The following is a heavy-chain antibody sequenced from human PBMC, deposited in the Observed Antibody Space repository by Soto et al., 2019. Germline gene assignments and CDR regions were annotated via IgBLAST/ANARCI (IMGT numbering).Heavy chain of an antibody. CDR3: AKDHTVVIRDAFDI. D-gene: IGHD3-22*01. Sequence: EVQILESGGGLVQPGGSMRLSCAASGFTFSSYAMYWVRQAPGKGLAWVSGISDSGTGTYYADSVKGRFTISRDNSKITVDLQMKSLRAEDTAVYYGAKDHTVVIRDAFDIWGKGTIGNVAS. CDR2: ISDSGTGT. V-gene: IGHV3-23*01. CDR1: GFTFSSYA. J-gene: IGHJ3*02.